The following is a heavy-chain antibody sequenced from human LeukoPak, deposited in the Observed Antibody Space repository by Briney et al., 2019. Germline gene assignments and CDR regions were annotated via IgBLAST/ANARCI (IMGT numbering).Heavy chain of an antibody. V-gene: IGHV4-61*02. CDR2: IYTSGST. D-gene: IGHD3-10*01. Sequence: SETLSLTCTVSGGSISSGSYYWSWIRQPAGKGLEWIGRIYTSGSTNYNPSLKSRVTISVDTSKNQFSLKLSSVTAADTAVYYCARDHVSSAGKFDYWGQGTLVTVSS. J-gene: IGHJ4*02. CDR3: ARDHVSSAGKFDY. CDR1: GGSISSGSYY.